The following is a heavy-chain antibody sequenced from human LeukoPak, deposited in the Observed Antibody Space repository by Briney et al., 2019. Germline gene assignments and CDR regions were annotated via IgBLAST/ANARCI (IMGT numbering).Heavy chain of an antibody. V-gene: IGHV3-7*01. CDR3: ARDRFARVPAAFFDY. Sequence: GGSLRLSCAASGFTFTTYWMSWVRRAPGKGLEWVANIKQDGSEKYYVDSVKGRFTISRDNAKNSLYLQMNSLRAEDTAVYYCARDRFARVPAAFFDYWGQGTLVTVSS. CDR1: GFTFTTYW. J-gene: IGHJ4*02. D-gene: IGHD2-2*01. CDR2: IKQDGSEK.